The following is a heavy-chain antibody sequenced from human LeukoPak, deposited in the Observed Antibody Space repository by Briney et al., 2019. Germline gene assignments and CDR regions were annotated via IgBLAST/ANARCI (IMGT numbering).Heavy chain of an antibody. CDR2: ITSKGSGGAT. Sequence: GRSLRLSCITSGFTFGDYATTWVRQAPGKGLEWVGFITSKGSGGATRYAASVKGRFTVSRDDSKSIAYLQMNNLKTEDTAVYYCVRKVSEYVQDWGQGTLVTVSS. V-gene: IGHV3-49*04. J-gene: IGHJ1*01. CDR1: GFTFGDYA. CDR3: VRKVSEYVQD.